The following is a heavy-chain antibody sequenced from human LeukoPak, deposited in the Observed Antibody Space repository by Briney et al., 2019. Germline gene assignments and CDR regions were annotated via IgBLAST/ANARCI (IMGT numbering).Heavy chain of an antibody. V-gene: IGHV1-69*01. CDR2: IIPIFGTA. J-gene: IGHJ4*02. Sequence: GASVTVSCKASGGTFSSYAISWVRQAPGQGLEWMGGIIPIFGTANYAQKFQGRVTITADESTSTAYMELSSLRSEDTAVYYCARATNYDYVWGSYRSRWYFDYWGQGTLVTVSS. CDR1: GGTFSSYA. D-gene: IGHD3-16*01. CDR3: ARATNYDYVWGSYRSRWYFDY.